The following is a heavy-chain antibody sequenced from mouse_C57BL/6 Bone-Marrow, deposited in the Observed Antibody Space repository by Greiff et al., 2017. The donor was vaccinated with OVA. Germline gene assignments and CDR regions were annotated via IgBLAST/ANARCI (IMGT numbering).Heavy chain of an antibody. D-gene: IGHD2-1*01. J-gene: IGHJ4*01. CDR2: IYPGNSDT. CDR1: GYTFTSYW. Sequence: VQLQQSGTVLARPGASVKMSCKTSGYTFTSYWMHWGKQRPGQGLEWIGAIYPGNSDTSYNQKFKGKAKLTAVTSASTAYMELSSLTNEDSAVYYCTRIYYGNYRYAMDYWGQGTSVTVSS. CDR3: TRIYYGNYRYAMDY. V-gene: IGHV1-5*01.